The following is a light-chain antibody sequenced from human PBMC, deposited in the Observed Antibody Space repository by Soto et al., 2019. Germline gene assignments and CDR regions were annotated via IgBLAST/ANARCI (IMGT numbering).Light chain of an antibody. CDR3: SSYTSSSTVV. V-gene: IGLV2-14*01. CDR1: RSDVGGYNY. CDR2: DVS. J-gene: IGLJ2*01. Sequence: QSALTKPASVSGSPGQSITISCTGTRSDVGGYNYVSWYQQHPGKAPKLMIYDVSNRPSGVSNRFSGSNSGNTASLTISGLQAEDEADYYCSSYTSSSTVVFGGGTQLTVL.